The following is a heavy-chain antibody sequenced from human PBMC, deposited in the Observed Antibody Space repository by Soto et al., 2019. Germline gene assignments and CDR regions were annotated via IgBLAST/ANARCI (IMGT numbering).Heavy chain of an antibody. CDR3: ARGYISSLYYLAC. J-gene: IGHJ4*02. CDR1: GGSISSFY. CDR2: VYYSGST. Sequence: LETLSLTCTVSGGSISSFYWSWIRQPPGKGLEWIGYVYYSGSTNYNPSLKSRVTMSVDTSKSQFSLKLSSVTAADTALYYCARGYISSLYYLACWGRGTRVPVSS. D-gene: IGHD1-1*01. V-gene: IGHV4-59*08.